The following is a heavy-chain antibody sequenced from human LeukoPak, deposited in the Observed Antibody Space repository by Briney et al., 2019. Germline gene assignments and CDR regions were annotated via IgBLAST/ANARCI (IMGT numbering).Heavy chain of an antibody. J-gene: IGHJ4*02. Sequence: ASVKVSCKALGYNFITYYIHWVRQAPGQPLEWIGRIDPKSGDTNYAQNFQGRVTMTSDTSNSTAYMEISSLRPDDTAVFYCTRCPQFWGLDFWGQGSLVLVSS. V-gene: IGHV1-2*06. CDR3: TRCPQFWGLDF. D-gene: IGHD3-16*01. CDR1: GYNFITYY. CDR2: IDPKSGDT.